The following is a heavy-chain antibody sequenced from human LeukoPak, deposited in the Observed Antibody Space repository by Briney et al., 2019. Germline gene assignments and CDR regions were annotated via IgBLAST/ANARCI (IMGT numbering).Heavy chain of an antibody. CDR2: IIPIFGTA. Sequence: SVKVSCKASGGTFSSYAISWVRQAPGQGLEWMGGIIPIFGTANYAQKFQGRVTITTDESTSTAYMELSSLRSEDTAVYYCARGYYGEPGFLGGVFDCWGQGTLVTVSS. CDR1: GGTFSSYA. CDR3: ARGYYGEPGFLGGVFDC. V-gene: IGHV1-69*05. J-gene: IGHJ4*02. D-gene: IGHD3-16*01.